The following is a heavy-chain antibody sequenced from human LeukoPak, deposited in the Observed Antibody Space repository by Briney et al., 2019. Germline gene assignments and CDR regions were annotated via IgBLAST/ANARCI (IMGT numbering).Heavy chain of an antibody. D-gene: IGHD1-26*01. CDR2: IYSGGNT. V-gene: IGHV3-66*01. Sequence: GGSLRLSCAASGFTVSSNYMTWVRQAPGKGLEWVSVIYSGGNTYYADSVKGRFTISRDNTKNTVYLQMNSLRADDTAVYYCARDVGFIVGATPGAFDIWGQGTMVTVSS. J-gene: IGHJ3*02. CDR3: ARDVGFIVGATPGAFDI. CDR1: GFTVSSNY.